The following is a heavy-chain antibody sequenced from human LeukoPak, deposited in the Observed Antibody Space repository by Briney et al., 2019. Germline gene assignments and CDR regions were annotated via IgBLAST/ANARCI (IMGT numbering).Heavy chain of an antibody. D-gene: IGHD3-3*01. CDR2: ISRSSSYI. CDR1: GFTFSSYS. V-gene: IGHV3-21*01. Sequence: AGGSLRLSCAASGFTFSSYSMNWVRQAPGKGLEWVSSISRSSSYIYYADSVKGRFTISRDNAKNSLYLQMNSLRAEDTAVYYCAREAYHDFWSGSWRSYYYMDVWGKGTTVTVSS. CDR3: AREAYHDFWSGSWRSYYYMDV. J-gene: IGHJ6*03.